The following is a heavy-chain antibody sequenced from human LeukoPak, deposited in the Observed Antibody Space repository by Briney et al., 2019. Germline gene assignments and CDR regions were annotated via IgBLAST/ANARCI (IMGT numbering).Heavy chain of an antibody. Sequence: GASVKVSCKASGYTFTGYYMHWVRQAPGQGLEWMGWINPNSGGTNYAQKFQGRVTMTRDTSISTAYMELSRLRSDDTAVYYCARSPREYSSSWYLPFDYWGQGTLVTVS. CDR1: GYTFTGYY. CDR3: ARSPREYSSSWYLPFDY. CDR2: INPNSGGT. J-gene: IGHJ4*02. D-gene: IGHD6-13*01. V-gene: IGHV1-2*02.